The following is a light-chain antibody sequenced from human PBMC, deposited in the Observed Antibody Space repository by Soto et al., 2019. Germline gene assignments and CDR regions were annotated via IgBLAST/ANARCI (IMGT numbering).Light chain of an antibody. J-gene: IGKJ1*01. Sequence: EIAMTPSPAPLSVYPGERATLSCRASQSVSSSLAWYQQKPGKAPRLLIYGASTMATGIPDRFSGSGSGTDFTLTISRLQPEDFAMYYCQQDGSSPRTFGQGTKVDIK. CDR3: QQDGSSPRT. V-gene: IGKV3-20*01. CDR1: QSVSSS. CDR2: GAS.